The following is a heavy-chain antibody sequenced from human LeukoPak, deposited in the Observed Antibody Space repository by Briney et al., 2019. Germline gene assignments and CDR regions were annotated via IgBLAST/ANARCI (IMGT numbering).Heavy chain of an antibody. Sequence: SETLSLTCAVYGGSFSGYYWSLIRQPPGKGLEWIGEINHGGSTNYSPSLKSRVTISVDTSKNQFSLRLSSVTAADTAVYYCARRPLYSYGPNDYWGQGTLVTVSS. J-gene: IGHJ4*02. V-gene: IGHV4-34*01. CDR2: INHGGST. CDR3: ARRPLYSYGPNDY. D-gene: IGHD5-18*01. CDR1: GGSFSGYY.